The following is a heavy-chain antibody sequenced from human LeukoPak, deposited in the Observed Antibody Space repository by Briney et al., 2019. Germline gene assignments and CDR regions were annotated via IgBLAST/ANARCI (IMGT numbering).Heavy chain of an antibody. J-gene: IGHJ4*02. CDR1: GFIFSTFE. D-gene: IGHD2-2*01. CDR3: ARTLSAASPFDY. V-gene: IGHV3-48*03. CDR2: INSGGTTV. Sequence: PGGSLRLSCAASGFIFSTFEMNWVRQAPGKRPEWLSYINSGGTTVYYADSVKGRFTISGDNAKNSLYLQMNSLRDEDTAVYYCARTLSAASPFDYWGQGTLVTVSS.